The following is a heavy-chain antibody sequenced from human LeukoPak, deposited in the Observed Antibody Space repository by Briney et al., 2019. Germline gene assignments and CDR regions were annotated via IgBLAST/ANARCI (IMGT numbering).Heavy chain of an antibody. D-gene: IGHD3-22*01. Sequence: GGSLRLSCAASGFSVSSNYMNWVRQAPGKGLEWVSVIYSGGSTYYADSVKGRFTISRDNAKNSLYLQMNSLRAEDTAVYYCARDLDYYDSSGALGYWGQGTLVTVSS. CDR3: ARDLDYYDSSGALGY. CDR1: GFSVSSNY. V-gene: IGHV3-53*01. J-gene: IGHJ4*02. CDR2: IYSGGST.